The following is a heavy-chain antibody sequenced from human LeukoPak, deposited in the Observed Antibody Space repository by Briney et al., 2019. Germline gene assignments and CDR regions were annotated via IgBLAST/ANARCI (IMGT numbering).Heavy chain of an antibody. CDR3: VRERDYDTYFDY. CDR1: GFTASTHH. Sequence: GGSLRLSCAVSGFTASTHHMAWVRQAPGKGLEWVSVRQPGNVSYYADSVTGRFTTSTDSSKNTLYLQMRDLRAEDTALCYCVRERDYDTYFDYWGQGTLVIVSS. V-gene: IGHV3-53*01. D-gene: IGHD3-22*01. J-gene: IGHJ4*02. CDR2: RQPGNVS.